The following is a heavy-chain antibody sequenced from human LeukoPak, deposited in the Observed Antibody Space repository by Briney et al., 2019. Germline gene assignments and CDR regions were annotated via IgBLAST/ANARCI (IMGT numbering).Heavy chain of an antibody. Sequence: GASVKVSCKASGYTFASYYMHWVRQAPGQGLEWMGIINPSGGSTSYAQKFQGRVTMTRDMSTSTVYMELSSLRSEDTAVYYCARVYRAVAGRPEKHFDYWGQGTLVTVSS. V-gene: IGHV1-46*01. CDR3: ARVYRAVAGRPEKHFDY. CDR1: GYTFASYY. J-gene: IGHJ4*02. CDR2: INPSGGST. D-gene: IGHD6-19*01.